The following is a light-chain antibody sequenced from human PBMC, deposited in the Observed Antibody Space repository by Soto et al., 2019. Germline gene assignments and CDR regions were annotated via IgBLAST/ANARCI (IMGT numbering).Light chain of an antibody. CDR2: GAS. Sequence: EIVLTQSPGTLSLSPGERATLSCRASQSVSSNYLAWYQQKPGQAPRPLIYGASSRATGIPDRFSGSGSGTDFSLTISRLDPEDFAVYYCQQYGSSPITFGHGTRLEIK. J-gene: IGKJ5*01. V-gene: IGKV3-20*01. CDR1: QSVSSNY. CDR3: QQYGSSPIT.